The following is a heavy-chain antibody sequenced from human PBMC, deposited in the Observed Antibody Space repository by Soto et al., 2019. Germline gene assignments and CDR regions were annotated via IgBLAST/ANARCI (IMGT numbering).Heavy chain of an antibody. CDR2: INPNGGSK. Sequence: QVQLVQPGAEVKKPGASVKFSCKASGYIFTNFYIHWVRQAPGQGLEWIGKINPNGGSKNYAQNFQGRVTMTRDTSTSTVYMDLSSLRSEDTAVYYCTRGLASGDYWGQGTLITVSS. V-gene: IGHV1-46*03. D-gene: IGHD6-6*01. CDR3: TRGLASGDY. CDR1: GYIFTNFY. J-gene: IGHJ4*02.